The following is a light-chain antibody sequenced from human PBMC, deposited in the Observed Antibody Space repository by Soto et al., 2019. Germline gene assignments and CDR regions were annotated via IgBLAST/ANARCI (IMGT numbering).Light chain of an antibody. J-gene: IGKJ4*01. CDR3: RQYNSNSRLT. V-gene: IGKV1-5*03. CDR2: KAS. Sequence: DIQMTQSPSTLSASVGDRVTITCRASQSISSWLAWYQQKPGQAPNLLIYKASRLESGVPSRFSGSGSGTEFTLTISSLQPDDFATDYCRQYNSNSRLTCGGGTKVEIK. CDR1: QSISSW.